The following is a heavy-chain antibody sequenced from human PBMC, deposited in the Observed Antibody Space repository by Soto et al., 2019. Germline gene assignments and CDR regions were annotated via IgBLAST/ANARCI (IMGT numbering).Heavy chain of an antibody. CDR1: GFIFSSYA. CDR2: ISYDGSEK. CDR3: AKDPQGDYVGWFDH. J-gene: IGHJ5*02. V-gene: IGHV3-30*18. D-gene: IGHD4-17*01. Sequence: LRLSCAASGFIFSSYAMHWVRQAPGKGLEWVAVISYDGSEKYYAVSVKGRFTIFRDDSKNTLFLQMNSLRAEDTAVYYCAKDPQGDYVGWFDHWGQGTLVTVSS.